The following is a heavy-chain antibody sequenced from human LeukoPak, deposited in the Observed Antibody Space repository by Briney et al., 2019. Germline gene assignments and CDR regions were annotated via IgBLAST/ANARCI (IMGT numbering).Heavy chain of an antibody. Sequence: GASVKVSCKASGYTFTGYYMHWVRQDPRQGLQWMGWIKPNSGDTDYAQKFQGRVTMTRDTSISTVYMELSSLRSDDTAVYYCARADSVPAGDYHYWYMDVWGKGTTVTVSS. V-gene: IGHV1-2*02. D-gene: IGHD2-2*01. CDR1: GYTFTGYY. CDR2: IKPNSGDT. J-gene: IGHJ6*03. CDR3: ARADSVPAGDYHYWYMDV.